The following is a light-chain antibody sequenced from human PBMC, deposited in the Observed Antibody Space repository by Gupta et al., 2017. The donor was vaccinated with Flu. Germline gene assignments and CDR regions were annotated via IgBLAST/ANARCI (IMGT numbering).Light chain of an antibody. V-gene: IGKV3-11*01. CDR2: DAV. J-gene: IGKJ4*01. Sequence: PGESATLSCRASQSVANYLARYQQKPGQAPRLLIYDAVKRTTGVPGRFSGSGAGTDSTLTITSLEPEDFAFYYRQQRSKGRLTFGGGTKVEIK. CDR3: QQRSKGRLT. CDR1: QSVANY.